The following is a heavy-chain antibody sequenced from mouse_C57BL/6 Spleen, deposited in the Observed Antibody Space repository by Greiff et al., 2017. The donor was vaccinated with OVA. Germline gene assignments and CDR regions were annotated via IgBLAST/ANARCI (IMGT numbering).Heavy chain of an antibody. J-gene: IGHJ2*01. V-gene: IGHV1-53*01. CDR1: GYTFTSYW. CDR2: INPSNGGT. D-gene: IGHD1-1*01. Sequence: QVQLQQPGTELVKPGASVKLSCKASGYTFTSYWIHWVKQRPGQGLEWIGNINPSNGGTNYNEKFESKATLTVDKSSSTAYMQLSSLTSEDSAVYDCARQATTGYYFDYWGQGTTLTVSS. CDR3: ARQATTGYYFDY.